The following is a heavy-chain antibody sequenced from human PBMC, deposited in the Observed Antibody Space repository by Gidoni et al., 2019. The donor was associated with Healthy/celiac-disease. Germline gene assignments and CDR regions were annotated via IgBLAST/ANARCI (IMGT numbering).Heavy chain of an antibody. V-gene: IGHV1-69*01. J-gene: IGHJ5*02. CDR2: IIPIFGTA. CDR3: ARDRDLYSSSWYRENWFDP. D-gene: IGHD6-13*01. Sequence: QVQLVQSGAEVKKPGSSVKVSCKASGGTFSSYAISWVRQAPGQGLEWMGGIIPIFGTANYAQKFQGRVTITADESTSTAYMELSSLRSEDTAVYYCARDRDLYSSSWYRENWFDPWGQGTLVTVSS. CDR1: GGTFSSYA.